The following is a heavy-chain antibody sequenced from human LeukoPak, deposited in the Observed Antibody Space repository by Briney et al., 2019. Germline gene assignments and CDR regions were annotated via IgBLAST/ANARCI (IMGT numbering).Heavy chain of an antibody. CDR1: GGSISSGGYY. D-gene: IGHD1-26*01. V-gene: IGHV4-30-2*01. CDR3: ARSGGSYPLD. CDR2: IYHSGST. J-gene: IGHJ4*02. Sequence: SETLSLTRTVSGGSISSGGYYWSWIRQPPGKGLEWIGYIYHSGSTYYNPSLKSRVTISVDRSKNQFSLKLSSVTAADTAVYYCARSGGSYPLDWGQGTLVTVSS.